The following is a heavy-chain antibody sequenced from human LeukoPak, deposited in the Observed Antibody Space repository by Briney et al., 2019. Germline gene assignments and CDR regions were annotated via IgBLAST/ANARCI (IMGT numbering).Heavy chain of an antibody. J-gene: IGHJ4*02. CDR2: ISGSGGST. CDR1: GFTFSSYA. CDR3: AKVKSSGWVYFDY. V-gene: IGHV3-23*01. D-gene: IGHD6-19*01. Sequence: PGGSLRLSCAASGFTFSSYAMSWVRQAPGKGLEWVSAISGSGGSTYYAGSVKGRFTISRDNSKNTLYLQMNSLRAEDTAVYYCAKVKSSGWVYFDYWGQGTLVTVSS.